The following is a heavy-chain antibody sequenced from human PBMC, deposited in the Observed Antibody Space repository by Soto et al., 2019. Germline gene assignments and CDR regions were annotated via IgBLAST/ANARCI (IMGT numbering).Heavy chain of an antibody. CDR2: INPNSGDT. J-gene: IGHJ5*02. CDR1: GYIFSGYY. V-gene: IGHV1-2*04. CDR3: ARDLFFGGNRRWFDA. D-gene: IGHD2-15*01. Sequence: QVQLVQSGAEVKKPGASVKVSCKASGYIFSGYYIHWVRQAPGQGLEWMGWINPNSGDTKYAQNFQGWVTMTRDTSINAAYMEMDRLKSDDTAVYYCARDLFFGGNRRWFDAWGQGTLVTVSS.